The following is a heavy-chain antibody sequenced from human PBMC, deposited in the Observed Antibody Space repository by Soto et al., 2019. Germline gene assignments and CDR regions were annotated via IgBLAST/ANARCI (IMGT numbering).Heavy chain of an antibody. CDR2: IYSSGST. D-gene: IGHD5-12*01. V-gene: IGHV4-39*07. CDR3: ARDSLALFDS. Sequence: SETLSLTCTVSGGSISSSSYYWGWVRQPPGKGLEWIGSIYSSGSTLYNPSLKSRVFISVEQSMNQFSLKLSSVTAADTAVYYCARDSLALFDSWGQGTLVTVSS. J-gene: IGHJ4*02. CDR1: GGSISSSSYY.